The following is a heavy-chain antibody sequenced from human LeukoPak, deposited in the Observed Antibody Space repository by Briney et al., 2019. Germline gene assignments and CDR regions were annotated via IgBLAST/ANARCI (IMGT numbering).Heavy chain of an antibody. J-gene: IGHJ4*02. Sequence: PSETLSFTCAVYGGSFSGYYWSWIRQPPGKGLEWIGEINHSGSTNYNPSLKSRVTISVDTSKNQFSLKLSSVTAADTAVYYCASRAAALDYWGQGTLVTVSS. V-gene: IGHV4-34*01. D-gene: IGHD6-13*01. CDR2: INHSGST. CDR1: GGSFSGYY. CDR3: ASRAAALDY.